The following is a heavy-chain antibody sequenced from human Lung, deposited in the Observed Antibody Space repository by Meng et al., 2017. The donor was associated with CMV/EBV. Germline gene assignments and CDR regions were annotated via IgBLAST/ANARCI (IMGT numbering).Heavy chain of an antibody. Sequence: GGSLRLSCAASGFTFSSYWMSWVRQAPGKGLEWVANINQDGNEEYYVDSLKGRFTISRDNAKNSLYLQMTSLRAEDTAVYYCARDGTLSPYYYYYGMDVWXQGTTVXVSS. CDR1: GFTFSSYW. CDR3: ARDGTLSPYYYYYGMDV. V-gene: IGHV3-7*01. CDR2: INQDGNEE. J-gene: IGHJ6*02.